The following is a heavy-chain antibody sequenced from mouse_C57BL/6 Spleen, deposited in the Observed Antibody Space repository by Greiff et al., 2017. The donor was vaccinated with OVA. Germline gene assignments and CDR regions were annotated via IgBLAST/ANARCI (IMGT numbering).Heavy chain of an antibody. D-gene: IGHD2-1*01. CDR2: INPGSGGT. Sequence: QVQLQQSGAELVRPGTSVKVSCKASGYAFTNYLIEWVKQRPGQGLEWIGVINPGSGGTNYSEKFKGKATLTADKSSSTAYMQLSSLTSEDSAVYFCARDGNYGGYFDYWGQGTTLTVSS. CDR1: GYAFTNYL. V-gene: IGHV1-54*01. J-gene: IGHJ2*01. CDR3: ARDGNYGGYFDY.